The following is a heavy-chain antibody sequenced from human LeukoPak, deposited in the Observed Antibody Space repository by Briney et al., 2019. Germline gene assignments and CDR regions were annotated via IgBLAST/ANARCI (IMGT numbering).Heavy chain of an antibody. CDR2: IYHSGST. D-gene: IGHD6-13*01. CDR1: GGSISSSNW. Sequence: ASETLSLTCAVSGGSISSSNWWSRVRQPPGKGLEWIGEIYHSGSTNYNPSLKSRVTISVDKSKNQFSLKLSSVTAADTAVYYCARGPGAAAVNFDYWGQGTLVTVSS. CDR3: ARGPGAAAVNFDY. J-gene: IGHJ4*02. V-gene: IGHV4-4*02.